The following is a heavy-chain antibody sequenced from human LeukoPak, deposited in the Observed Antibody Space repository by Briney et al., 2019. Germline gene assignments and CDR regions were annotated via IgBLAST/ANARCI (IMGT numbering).Heavy chain of an antibody. CDR3: ARDRRDGYISSWSY. CDR2: ISAYNGNT. Sequence: ASVKVSCKASGYTFTSYGISWVRQAPGQGLEWMGWISAYNGNTNYAQKLQGRVTMTTDTSTSTAYMELRSLRSDDTAVYYCARDRRDGYISSWSYWGQGTLVTVSS. D-gene: IGHD6-13*01. V-gene: IGHV1-18*01. J-gene: IGHJ4*02. CDR1: GYTFTSYG.